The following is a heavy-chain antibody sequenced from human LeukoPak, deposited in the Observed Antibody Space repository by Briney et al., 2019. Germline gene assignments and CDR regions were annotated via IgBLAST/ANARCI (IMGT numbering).Heavy chain of an antibody. CDR2: ISAYNGNT. V-gene: IGHV1-18*01. CDR3: ARFGLGKHIEVAGIPFDI. Sequence: ASEKVSFKASGYSFTINGNCWVRQAPAQGLERMGWISAYNGNTNYAQKLQGRVTMTADTSTSKAYMELRSLRSDDTAVYYCARFGLGKHIEVAGIPFDIWGQGTMVTASS. D-gene: IGHD6-19*01. J-gene: IGHJ3*02. CDR1: GYSFTING.